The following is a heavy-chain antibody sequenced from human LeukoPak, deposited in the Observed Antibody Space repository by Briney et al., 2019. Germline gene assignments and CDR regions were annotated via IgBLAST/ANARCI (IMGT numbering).Heavy chain of an antibody. CDR2: IKSKTDGWTT. V-gene: IGHV3-15*01. D-gene: IGHD5-24*01. J-gene: IGHJ4*02. CDR1: GFTFSNAW. CDR3: TTARDRRGDY. Sequence: PGGSLRLSCAASGFTFSNAWMSWVRQAPGKGLEWVGRIKSKTDGWTTDYAAPVKGRFTISRDDSKNTLYLQMNSLKTEDTAVYYCTTARDRRGDYWGQGTLVTVSS.